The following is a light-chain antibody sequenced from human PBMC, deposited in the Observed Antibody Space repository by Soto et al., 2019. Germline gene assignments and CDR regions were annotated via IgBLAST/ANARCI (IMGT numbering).Light chain of an antibody. CDR2: GNI. Sequence: QSVLTQPPSVSGAPGQRVTLSCTGSSSNIGAGYDVHWYQQLPGAAPRLLIYGNINRPSGVPDRFSGSKSGTSASLAITGLQAEDEADYYCQSHDSSLSGSVFGGATKLTVL. J-gene: IGLJ2*01. CDR3: QSHDSSLSGSV. V-gene: IGLV1-40*01. CDR1: SSNIGAGYD.